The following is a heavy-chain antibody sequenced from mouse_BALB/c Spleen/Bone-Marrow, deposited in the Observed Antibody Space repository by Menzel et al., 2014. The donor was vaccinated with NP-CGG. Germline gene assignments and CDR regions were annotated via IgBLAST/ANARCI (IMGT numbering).Heavy chain of an antibody. CDR3: AMYYYGSSLFAY. Sequence: AQLKESGAELVKPGASVKLSCTASGFNIKDTYMHWVKQRPEQGLEWIVRIDPSNGNTKYDPKLQGKATVTADASSNTGYLQLSSLPSEDTAVYYCAMYYYGSSLFAYWGQGTLVTVSA. D-gene: IGHD1-1*01. J-gene: IGHJ3*01. CDR2: IDPSNGNT. CDR1: GFNIKDTY. V-gene: IGHV14-3*02.